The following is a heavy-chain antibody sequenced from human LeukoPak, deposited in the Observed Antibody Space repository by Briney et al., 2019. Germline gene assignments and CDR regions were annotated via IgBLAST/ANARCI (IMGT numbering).Heavy chain of an antibody. J-gene: IGHJ6*03. Sequence: PSETPSLTCTVSGGPISTNTYYWAWIRQPPGKGLECIGGIYFSGTTYYNPSLKSRVTISVDASKNQFSLQLTSVTAADTAVYFCERQSGSAMVYYYYYYMDVWGKGTTVTVSS. V-gene: IGHV4-39*01. D-gene: IGHD5-18*01. CDR2: IYFSGTT. CDR3: ERQSGSAMVYYYYYYMDV. CDR1: GGPISTNTYY.